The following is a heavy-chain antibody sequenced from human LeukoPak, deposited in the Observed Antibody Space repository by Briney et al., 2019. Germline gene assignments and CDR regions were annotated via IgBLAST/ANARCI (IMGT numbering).Heavy chain of an antibody. Sequence: GGSLRLSCAASGFTFSSYEMNWVRQAPGKGLEWVSYISSSGSTIYYADSVKGRFTISRDNAKNSLYLQMNSLRAEDMALYYCAKAAPGSGYFDYWGQGTLVTVSS. D-gene: IGHD2-15*01. J-gene: IGHJ4*02. CDR3: AKAAPGSGYFDY. CDR2: ISSSGSTI. V-gene: IGHV3-48*03. CDR1: GFTFSSYE.